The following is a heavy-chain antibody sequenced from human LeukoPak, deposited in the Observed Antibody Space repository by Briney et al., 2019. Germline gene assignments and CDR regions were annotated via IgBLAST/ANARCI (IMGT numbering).Heavy chain of an antibody. CDR1: GVTFSGSP. CDR2: IRSKADNYAT. J-gene: IGHJ4*02. CDR3: TQSNS. V-gene: IGHV3-73*01. Sequence: PGGSLRLSCAASGVTFSGSPILWVRQASGKGLEWVGRIRSKADNYATAYAASVQGRCTISRDDSKSTAYLQLNSLKTEDAAVYYCTQSNSWGQGALVTVSS.